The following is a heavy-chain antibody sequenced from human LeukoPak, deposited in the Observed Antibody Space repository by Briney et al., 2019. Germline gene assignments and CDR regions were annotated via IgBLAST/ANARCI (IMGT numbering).Heavy chain of an antibody. J-gene: IGHJ4*02. V-gene: IGHV3-66*01. Sequence: GGSLRLSCAASGFTFSSYAMSWVRQAPGKGLEWVSVIYSGGSTYYADSVKGRFTISRDNSKNTLYLQMNSLRAEDTAVYYCARGRTRRRDDNYDYWGQGTLVTVSS. CDR3: ARGRTRRRDDNYDY. CDR1: GFTFSSYA. D-gene: IGHD5-24*01. CDR2: IYSGGST.